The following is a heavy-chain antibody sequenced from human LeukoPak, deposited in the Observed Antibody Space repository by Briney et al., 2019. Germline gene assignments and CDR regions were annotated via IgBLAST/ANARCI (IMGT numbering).Heavy chain of an antibody. V-gene: IGHV1-18*01. J-gene: IGHJ4*02. Sequence: ASVKVSCKASGYTFTSYGISWVRQAPGQGLEWMGWISAYNGNTNYSQKLQGRVTLTTDTSTRTAYMELRSLRSDDTAVYYCARDYCSTTSCSGGPVDYWGQGTLVTVSS. CDR2: ISAYNGNT. CDR3: ARDYCSTTSCSGGPVDY. D-gene: IGHD2-2*01. CDR1: GYTFTSYG.